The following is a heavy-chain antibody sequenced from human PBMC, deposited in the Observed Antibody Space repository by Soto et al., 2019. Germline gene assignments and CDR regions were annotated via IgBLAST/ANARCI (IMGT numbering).Heavy chain of an antibody. D-gene: IGHD4-17*01. CDR2: ISYDGSNK. V-gene: IGHV3-30*18. CDR1: GFTFSNHG. CDR3: AKGTGYGDYASHY. J-gene: IGHJ4*02. Sequence: QVQLVESGGGVVQPGRSLRLSCAASGFTFSNHGMHWVRQAPGKGLEWVATISYDGSNKYYADSMKGRFTISRDNSKNTLYLQMNSLRPEDTAVYYCAKGTGYGDYASHYWGQGTLVTVSS.